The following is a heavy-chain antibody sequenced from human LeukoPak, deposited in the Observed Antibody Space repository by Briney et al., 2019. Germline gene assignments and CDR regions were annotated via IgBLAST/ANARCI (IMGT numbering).Heavy chain of an antibody. CDR1: GFIFTDYW. CDR2: IKEDGSEK. J-gene: IGHJ4*02. D-gene: IGHD6-19*01. Sequence: PGGSLRLSCAASGFIFTDYWMYWVRQAPGKGLAWVANIKEDGSEKNYVDSVKGRFTISRDNAKNSVYLQMNSLRAEDTAVYYCAKDQMVGQWPTNFDYWGQGTLVTVSS. CDR3: AKDQMVGQWPTNFDY. V-gene: IGHV3-7*01.